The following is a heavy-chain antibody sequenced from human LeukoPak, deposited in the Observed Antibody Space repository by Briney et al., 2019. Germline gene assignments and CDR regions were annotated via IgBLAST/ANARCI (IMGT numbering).Heavy chain of an antibody. CDR1: GFTFSSYW. CDR3: ATGRSLGYDSSGYYRAEYFQH. D-gene: IGHD3-22*01. V-gene: IGHV3-74*01. CDR2: ITSNGSST. Sequence: PGGSLRLSCAASGFTFSSYWMYWVRQAPGKGLMWVSHITSNGSSTSYASSMKGRFTISRDYAKNMPYLLSNSLAADDRVVYYCATGRSLGYDSSGYYRAEYFQHWGQGTLVTVSS. J-gene: IGHJ1*01.